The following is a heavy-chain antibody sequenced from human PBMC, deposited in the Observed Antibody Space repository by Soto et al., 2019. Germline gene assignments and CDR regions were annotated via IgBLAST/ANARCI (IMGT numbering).Heavy chain of an antibody. Sequence: QEQLVQSGAEVKKPGSSVKVSCKASGGLFSSYAISWVRQAPGQGLEWMGGIIPVYSTAYYAQKFQGRVTITADESTNTAYMELSSLRSEDTAMYYCARGGSGYVWFNEFWGQGSLVTVSS. CDR2: IIPVYSTA. CDR3: ARGGSGYVWFNEF. D-gene: IGHD3-22*01. J-gene: IGHJ4*02. V-gene: IGHV1-69*01. CDR1: GGLFSSYA.